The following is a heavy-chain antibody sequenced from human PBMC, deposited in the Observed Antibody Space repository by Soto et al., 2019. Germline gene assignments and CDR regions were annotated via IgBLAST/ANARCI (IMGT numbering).Heavy chain of an antibody. Sequence: XGSLRHSCAAAGVTFSSYSINWVRQVPGKGLEWVSSISSSSSYIYYADSVKGRFTISRDNAKNSLYLQMNSLRAEDTAVYYCARGAAAGRYGMDVWGQGTTVTVSS. CDR3: ARGAAAGRYGMDV. J-gene: IGHJ6*02. V-gene: IGHV3-21*01. D-gene: IGHD6-13*01. CDR2: ISSSSSYI. CDR1: GVTFSSYS.